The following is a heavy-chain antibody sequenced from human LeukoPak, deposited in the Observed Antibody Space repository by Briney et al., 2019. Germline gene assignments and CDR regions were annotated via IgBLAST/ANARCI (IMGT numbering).Heavy chain of an antibody. Sequence: ASVKVSCKASGYTFTGYYIHWLRQAPGQGLEWMGFINPNSGGTNYAQKFQGRVTMTRDTSISTAYMELSSLTSDDTAVYYCARNLEGYHYGSGNYPQWGQGTLITVSS. J-gene: IGHJ4*02. CDR3: ARNLEGYHYGSGNYPQ. D-gene: IGHD3-10*01. V-gene: IGHV1-2*02. CDR1: GYTFTGYY. CDR2: INPNSGGT.